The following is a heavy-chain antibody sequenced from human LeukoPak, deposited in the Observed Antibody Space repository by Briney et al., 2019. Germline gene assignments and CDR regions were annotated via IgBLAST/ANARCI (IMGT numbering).Heavy chain of an antibody. Sequence: SETLSLTCTVSGGSISSSIYYWRWIREPPGKGLEWIGSIYYSGSTFYNPPLKSRVALSVDTSKNQFSLRLSSVTAADTAIYYCARQVSRTASHFDQWGQGTLVTVSS. J-gene: IGHJ4*02. CDR3: ARQVSRTASHFDQ. V-gene: IGHV4-39*01. CDR2: IYYSGST. CDR1: GGSISSSIYY.